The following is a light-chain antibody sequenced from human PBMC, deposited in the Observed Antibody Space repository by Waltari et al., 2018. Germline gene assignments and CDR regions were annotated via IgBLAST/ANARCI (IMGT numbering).Light chain of an antibody. CDR2: GGA. V-gene: IGKV3-20*01. J-gene: IGKJ2*01. Sequence: EIVLTQTPGTLSLSPGERATLSCRASQTVNNNSLAWYQQKPGQAPRLLLYGGANRATGVPDRFSLSGSGRDFILSISRLEPDDFAVYYCQQYGSSPTFGQGTKLEI. CDR1: QTVNNNS. CDR3: QQYGSSPT.